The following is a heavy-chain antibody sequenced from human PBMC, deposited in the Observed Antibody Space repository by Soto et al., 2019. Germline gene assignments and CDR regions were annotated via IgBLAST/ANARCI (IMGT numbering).Heavy chain of an antibody. CDR1: GGSISSGGYY. CDR3: ARVMEQYYGSGSYYWFDP. D-gene: IGHD3-10*01. Sequence: SETLSLTCTVSGGSISSGGYYWSWIRQHPGKGLEWIGYIHYSGSTYYNPSLKSRVTISVDTSKNQFSLKLSSVTAADTAVYYCARVMEQYYGSGSYYWFDPWGQGTLVTVSS. CDR2: IHYSGST. J-gene: IGHJ5*02. V-gene: IGHV4-31*03.